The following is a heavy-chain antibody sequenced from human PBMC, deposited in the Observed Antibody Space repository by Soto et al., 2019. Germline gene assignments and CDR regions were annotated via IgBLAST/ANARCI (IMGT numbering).Heavy chain of an antibody. CDR2: INHSGST. V-gene: IGHV4-34*01. CDR3: ARGNQYYYGSGSYYNNWFDP. Sequence: SETLSLTCAVYGGSFSGYYWSWIRQPPGKGLEWIGEINHSGSTNYNPSLKSRVTISVDTSKNQFSPKLSSVTAADTAVYYCARGNQYYYGSGSYYNNWFDPWGQGTLVTVSS. CDR1: GGSFSGYY. J-gene: IGHJ5*02. D-gene: IGHD3-10*01.